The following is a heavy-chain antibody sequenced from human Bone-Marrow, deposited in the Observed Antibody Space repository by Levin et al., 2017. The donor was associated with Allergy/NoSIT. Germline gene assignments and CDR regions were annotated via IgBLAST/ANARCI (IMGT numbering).Heavy chain of an antibody. Sequence: GGSLRLSCAVSGFTFSSNGMTWVRQAPGKGLEWVSSISRTGSRTYYADSVKGRFTISRDNSKNTLSLQMNSLRAEDTAVYYCASGYSSSYYSFVFWGQGTLVTVSS. CDR1: GFTFSSNG. CDR3: ASGYSSSYYSFVF. D-gene: IGHD6-13*01. V-gene: IGHV3-23*01. J-gene: IGHJ4*02. CDR2: ISRTGSRT.